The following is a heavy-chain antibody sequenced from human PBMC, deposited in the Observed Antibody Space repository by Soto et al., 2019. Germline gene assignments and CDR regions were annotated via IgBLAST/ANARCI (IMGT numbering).Heavy chain of an antibody. D-gene: IGHD3-10*01. Sequence: ASVQVSFKASGYTFTKYYMHWVRPAPGQGVEWMGIIYPSGGSTRNAKKFQGRVTMTRDTSTSTVYMELRSVRSEDTDVYYCARDFSGPMDYWGRGTLVTVSS. CDR2: IYPSGGST. J-gene: IGHJ4*02. CDR3: ARDFSGPMDY. CDR1: GYTFTKYY. V-gene: IGHV1-46*01.